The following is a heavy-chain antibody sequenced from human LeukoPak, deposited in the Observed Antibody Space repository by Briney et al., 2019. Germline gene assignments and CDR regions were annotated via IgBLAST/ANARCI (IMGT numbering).Heavy chain of an antibody. V-gene: IGHV4-39*02. D-gene: IGHD6-19*01. CDR2: IYYSGST. CDR1: GGSISSSRYY. CDR3: ARDNVAGKTDAFDI. J-gene: IGHJ3*02. Sequence: SETLSLTCTVSGGSISSSRYYWGWIRQPPGKELEWIGSIYYSGSTYYNPSLKSRVTISVDTSKNQFSLKPSSVTAADTAVYYCARDNVAGKTDAFDIWGQGTMVTVSS.